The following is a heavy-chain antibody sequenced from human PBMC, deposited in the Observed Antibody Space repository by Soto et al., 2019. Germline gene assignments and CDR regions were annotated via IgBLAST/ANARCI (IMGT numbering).Heavy chain of an antibody. D-gene: IGHD3-9*01. CDR1: GYTFTSYG. Sequence: GASVKVSCKASGYTFTSYGISWVRQAPGQGLEWMGWISAYNGNTNYAQKLQGRVTMTTDTSTSTAYMELRSLRSDDTAVYYCASQHDILTGYYNRYYGMDVWGQGTTVTVSS. CDR2: ISAYNGNT. J-gene: IGHJ6*02. CDR3: ASQHDILTGYYNRYYGMDV. V-gene: IGHV1-18*01.